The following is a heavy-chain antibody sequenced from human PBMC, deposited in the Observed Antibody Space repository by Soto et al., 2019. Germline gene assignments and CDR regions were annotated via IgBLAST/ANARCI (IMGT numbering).Heavy chain of an antibody. D-gene: IGHD3-9*01. CDR1: GGSISSNNW. CDR2: IYHNGNT. J-gene: IGHJ6*02. Sequence: SETLSLTCGVSGGSISSNNWWSWVRQPQGKGLKWIGEIYHNGNTNYNPSLKSRVTISVDTSSNQFSLKLSSVTAADTAVYYCARTPRESHYNILTGYYPNYGLDFWCQGTTVTVSS. V-gene: IGHV4-4*02. CDR3: ARTPRESHYNILTGYYPNYGLDF.